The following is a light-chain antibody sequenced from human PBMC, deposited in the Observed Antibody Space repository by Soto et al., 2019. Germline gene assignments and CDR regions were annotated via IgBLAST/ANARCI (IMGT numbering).Light chain of an antibody. CDR2: EVS. CDR3: SSYAGSNKVV. V-gene: IGLV2-8*01. J-gene: IGLJ2*01. Sequence: QSVLTQPASVSGSPGQSITISCTGTSGDVGGYYYVSWYQQLPGKAPKLMISEVSNRPSGVPDRFSGSKSGNTASLTVSGLQAEDEADYYCSSYAGSNKVVFGGGTKLTVL. CDR1: SGDVGGYYY.